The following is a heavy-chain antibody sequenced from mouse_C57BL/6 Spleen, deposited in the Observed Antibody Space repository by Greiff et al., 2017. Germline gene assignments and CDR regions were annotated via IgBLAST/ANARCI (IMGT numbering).Heavy chain of an antibody. CDR1: GYTFTNYW. Sequence: QVQLKESGAELVRPGTSVKMSCKASGYTFTNYWIGWAKQRPGHGLEWIGDIYPGGGYTNYNEKFKGKATLTADKSSSTSYMQFSSLTSEDSALSDCARSQTGGYFDVWGTGTTVTVSS. CDR3: ARSQTGGYFDV. CDR2: IYPGGGYT. J-gene: IGHJ1*03. V-gene: IGHV1-63*01.